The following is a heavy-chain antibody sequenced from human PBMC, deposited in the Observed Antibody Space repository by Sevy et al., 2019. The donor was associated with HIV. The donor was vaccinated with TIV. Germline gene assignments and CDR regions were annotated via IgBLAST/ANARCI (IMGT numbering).Heavy chain of an antibody. V-gene: IGHV3-23*01. D-gene: IGHD3-3*02. CDR2: ILATGVST. CDR3: ARGWPIHL. J-gene: IGHJ4*02. Sequence: GGSLRLSCAASGFSFGNYAMIWFRQPPGKGLEWVATILATGVSTFYANSVKGRLIISRDNSKSTLYLEMNSLRVDDTALYYCARGWPIHLWGQGTLVTVSS. CDR1: GFSFGNYA.